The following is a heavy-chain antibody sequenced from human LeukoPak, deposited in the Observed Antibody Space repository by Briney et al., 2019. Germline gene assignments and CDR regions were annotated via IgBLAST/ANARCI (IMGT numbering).Heavy chain of an antibody. V-gene: IGHV1-2*02. CDR3: ARVGVEGASCYDY. D-gene: IGHD2-2*01. Sequence: VASVKVSCKASGYTFTGYYMHWVRQAPGQGLEWMGWINPNSGGTNYAQKFQGRVTMTRDTSISAAYMELSSLRSDDTAVYYCARVGVEGASCYDYWGQGTLVTVSS. CDR2: INPNSGGT. CDR1: GYTFTGYY. J-gene: IGHJ4*02.